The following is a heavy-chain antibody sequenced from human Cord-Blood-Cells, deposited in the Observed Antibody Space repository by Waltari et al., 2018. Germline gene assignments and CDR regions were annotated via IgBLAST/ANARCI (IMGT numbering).Heavy chain of an antibody. CDR1: GGSFSGYY. J-gene: IGHJ4*02. V-gene: IGHV4-34*01. CDR2: INHSGST. Sequence: QVQLQQCGAGLLKPSETLSLTCAVYGGSFSGYYWSWIRQPPGKGLEWIGEINHSGSTNYNPSLKSRVTISVDTSKNQFSLKLSSVTAADTAVYYCARSPGSWYYFDYWGQGTLVTVSS. CDR3: ARSPGSWYYFDY. D-gene: IGHD6-13*01.